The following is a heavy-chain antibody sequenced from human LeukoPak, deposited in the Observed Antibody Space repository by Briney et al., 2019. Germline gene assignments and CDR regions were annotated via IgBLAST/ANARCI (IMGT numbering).Heavy chain of an antibody. CDR2: FYYCGNT. CDR3: ASARVVGTPVAYCMDV. J-gene: IGHJ6*02. CDR1: GGPISSYY. D-gene: IGHD6-19*01. Sequence: PSETLSLTCTTSGGPISSYYWNWIRQPPGKGLEWVGYFYYCGNTNYNPSLKSRHTIFLDTSKNQFSLKPSSVNAADTAVYYWASARVVGTPVAYCMDVWGQGTLVTVSS. V-gene: IGHV4-59*01.